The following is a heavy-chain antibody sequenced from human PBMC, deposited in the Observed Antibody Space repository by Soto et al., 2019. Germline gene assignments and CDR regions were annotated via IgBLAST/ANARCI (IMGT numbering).Heavy chain of an antibody. V-gene: IGHV3-23*01. CDR3: AKGGHFSHFDL. J-gene: IGHJ2*01. CDR1: GLTFGAYA. CDR2: MSGNGDDP. Sequence: EKQLLDSGGNLVQPGGSLRLSCVASGLTFGAYAMTWIRQAPGKGLEWVSTMSGNGDDPFYADSVRGRFTISRDNSNNIHYLQMNSLKVDDTAVYYCAKGGHFSHFDLWGRGTLVTVSS. D-gene: IGHD3-3*02.